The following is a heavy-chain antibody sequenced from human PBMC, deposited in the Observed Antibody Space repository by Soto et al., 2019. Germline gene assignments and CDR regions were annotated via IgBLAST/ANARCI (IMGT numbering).Heavy chain of an antibody. V-gene: IGHV4-31*03. CDR3: AGDKITGLFDY. CDR1: GGSISSGGYY. J-gene: IGHJ4*02. Sequence: PSETLSLTCTVSGGSISSGGYYWSWIRQHPGKGLEWIGYIYYSGSTYYNPSLKSRVTISVDTSKNQFSLKLTSVTAADTAVYYCAGDKITGLFDYWGQGTLVTVSS. CDR2: IYYSGST. D-gene: IGHD2-8*02.